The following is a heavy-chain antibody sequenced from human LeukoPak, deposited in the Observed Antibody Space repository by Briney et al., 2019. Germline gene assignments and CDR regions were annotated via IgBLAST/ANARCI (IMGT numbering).Heavy chain of an antibody. D-gene: IGHD2-15*01. CDR3: ARDRRYCSGGSCYFDYFFDY. Sequence: PGASLRLSCAASGFTFNSYAVHWVCQAPGKGLEWGAVISYDGSINFYAASVKGRFTISRDNSKNTLYLQMNSLRIDDTALYFCARDRRYCSGGSCYFDYFFDYWGQGTLVTVSS. CDR2: ISYDGSIN. V-gene: IGHV3-30*04. J-gene: IGHJ4*02. CDR1: GFTFNSYA.